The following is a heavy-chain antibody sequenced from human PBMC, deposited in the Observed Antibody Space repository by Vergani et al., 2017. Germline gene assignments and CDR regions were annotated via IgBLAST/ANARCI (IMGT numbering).Heavy chain of an antibody. Sequence: QVQLQQWGAGLLKPSETLSLTCAVYGGSFSGYYWSWIRQPPGKGLEWVALISYDGTNKYYTNSVRGRFTISRDNSKSTLFLQMNSLRVEDMAVYYCARDRGDWRYSRYFYNYYMDVWGKGTTVTVSS. CDR2: ISYDGTNK. CDR1: GGSFSGYY. CDR3: ARDRGDWRYSRYFYNYYMDV. D-gene: IGHD2-8*02. J-gene: IGHJ6*03. V-gene: IGHV3-30-3*01.